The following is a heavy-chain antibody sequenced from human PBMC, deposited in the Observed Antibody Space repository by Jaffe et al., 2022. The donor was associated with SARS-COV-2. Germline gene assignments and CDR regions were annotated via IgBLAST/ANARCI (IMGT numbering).Heavy chain of an antibody. V-gene: IGHV3-30*03. CDR3: ARPRAAAGIDAFDI. J-gene: IGHJ3*02. Sequence: QVQLVESGGGVVQPGRSLRLSCAASGFTFSSYGMHWVRQAPGKGLEWVAVISYDGSNKYYADSVKGRFTISRDNSKNTLYLQMNSLRAEDTAVYYCARPRAAAGIDAFDIWGQGTMVTVSS. D-gene: IGHD6-13*01. CDR1: GFTFSSYG. CDR2: ISYDGSNK.